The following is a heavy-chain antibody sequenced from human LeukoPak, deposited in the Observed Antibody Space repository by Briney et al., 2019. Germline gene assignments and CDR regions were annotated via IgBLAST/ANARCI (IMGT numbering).Heavy chain of an antibody. CDR1: GYSFASYA. CDR2: ISLYNPKT. D-gene: IGHD6-19*01. V-gene: IGHV1-18*01. CDR3: ARLGVAGDPSSAEYFQH. J-gene: IGHJ1*01. Sequence: ASVTVSCKASGYSFASYAITWVRQAPGQGLDWMGWISLYNPKTNYAQKFQGRVTMTTDRSTSTAYMELMSLTSDDTAVYYCARLGVAGDPSSAEYFQHWGQGTLLTVSS.